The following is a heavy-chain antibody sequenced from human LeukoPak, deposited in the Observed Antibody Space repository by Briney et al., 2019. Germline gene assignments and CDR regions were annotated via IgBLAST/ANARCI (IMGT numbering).Heavy chain of an antibody. J-gene: IGHJ4*02. CDR1: GFTFSSYS. V-gene: IGHV3-21*01. CDR3: AREPTGIIL. D-gene: IGHD5-18*01. CDR2: ISSTSAYI. Sequence: GGSLRLSCAPSGFTFSSYSMNCVRQSPGKGLEGVSSISSTSAYIYYADSVKGRFTISRDNAKNSLYLQMNTLRVEDTAMYYCAREPTGIILWGQGTLVTVSS.